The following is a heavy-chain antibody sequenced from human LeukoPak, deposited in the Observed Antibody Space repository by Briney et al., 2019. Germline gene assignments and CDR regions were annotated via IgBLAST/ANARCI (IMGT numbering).Heavy chain of an antibody. V-gene: IGHV4-59*01. D-gene: IGHD6-19*01. CDR1: GGSISSYY. CDR2: NYYSGST. J-gene: IGHJ4*02. Sequence: PSETLSLTCTVSGGSISSYYWSWIRQPPGKGLEWIGYNYYSGSTNYNPSLKSRVTISVDTSKNQFSLKLSSVTAADTAVYYCAREGRRYSSGWSHLDYWGQGTLVTVSS. CDR3: AREGRRYSSGWSHLDY.